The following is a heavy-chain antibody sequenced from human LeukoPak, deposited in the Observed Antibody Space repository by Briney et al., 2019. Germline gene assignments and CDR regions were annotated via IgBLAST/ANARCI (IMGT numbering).Heavy chain of an antibody. J-gene: IGHJ4*02. V-gene: IGHV3-30*04. CDR1: GFSFKNYA. Sequence: GGSLRLSCAASGFSFKNYAMHWVRQAPGKGLEWVTVMSYDGGDKYYADSVKGRFSISRDNSKNMLYLQMNSLRTEDTAVYYCARVNDQLDYWGQGTLVTVSS. CDR3: ARVNDQLDY. D-gene: IGHD1-1*01. CDR2: MSYDGGDK.